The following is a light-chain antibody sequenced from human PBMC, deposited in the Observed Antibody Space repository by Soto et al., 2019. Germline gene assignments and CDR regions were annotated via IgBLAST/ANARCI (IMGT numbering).Light chain of an antibody. CDR1: QGIGTF. CDR2: SAS. J-gene: IGKJ1*01. CDR3: QKYNSFPWT. Sequence: DIQMTQSPSSLSASVGDRVIITGRASQGIGTFLAWYQQRPGKVPELLMYSASTLQSGAPSRFSGSGSGTQFTLTISSLQPEDVATYYCQKYNSFPWTFGPGTKVELK. V-gene: IGKV1-27*01.